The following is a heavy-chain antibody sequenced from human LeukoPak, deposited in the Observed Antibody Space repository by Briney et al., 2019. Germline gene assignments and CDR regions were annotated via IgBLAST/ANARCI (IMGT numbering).Heavy chain of an antibody. CDR2: IYYSGST. V-gene: IGHV4-39*07. J-gene: IGHJ4*02. D-gene: IGHD5-24*01. CDR3: AREMATINWYYFDY. CDR1: GGSISSSSYY. Sequence: SETLSLTCTVSGGSISSSSYYWGWIRQPPGKGLEWIGSIYYSGSTYYNPSLKSRVTISVDTSKNQFSLKLSSVTAADTAVYYCAREMATINWYYFDYWGQGTLVTVSS.